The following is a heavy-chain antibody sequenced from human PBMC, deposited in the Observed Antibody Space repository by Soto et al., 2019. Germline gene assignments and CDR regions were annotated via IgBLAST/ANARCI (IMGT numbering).Heavy chain of an antibody. V-gene: IGHV4-31*03. Sequence: QVQLQESGPGLVKPSQTLSLTCTVSGGSISSGGYYWTWIRQHPGKGLEWIGYNYYSGITYYNPSLRSRVTISLDTSKNHFSLKLSSVTAADTAVYYCARGSSIAGLYYGMDVWGKGTTVTVPS. CDR3: ARGSSIAGLYYGMDV. D-gene: IGHD6-6*01. CDR2: NYYSGIT. CDR1: GGSISSGGYY. J-gene: IGHJ6*04.